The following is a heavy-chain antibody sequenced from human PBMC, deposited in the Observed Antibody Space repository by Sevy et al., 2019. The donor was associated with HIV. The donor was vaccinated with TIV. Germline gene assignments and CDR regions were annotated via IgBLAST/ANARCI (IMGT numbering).Heavy chain of an antibody. J-gene: IGHJ4*02. Sequence: GGSLRLSCAASGFRFEDYGMHWVRRAPGKGLEWVSGIGWNSGTVGFAVSVKRRFTISRDNAKNLMYLQMNSLTSEDTALYYCAKDRLPCGSGSYPLDYWGQGTVVTVSS. CDR2: IGWNSGTV. CDR1: GFRFEDYG. V-gene: IGHV3-9*01. CDR3: AKDRLPCGSGSYPLDY. D-gene: IGHD3-10*01.